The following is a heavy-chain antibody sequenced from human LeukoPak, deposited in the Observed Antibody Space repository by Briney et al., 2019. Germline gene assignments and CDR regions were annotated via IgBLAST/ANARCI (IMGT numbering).Heavy chain of an antibody. CDR2: IYTSGST. Sequence: SETLSLTCAVYGGSFSSYSWSWVRHPPGRGLEGIGRIYTSGSTNYNPSLKSRVTISVDTSKNQFSLKLSSVTAADTAVYYCARDGWGAAAGRGYYYYMDVWGKGTTVTVSS. CDR1: GGSFSSYS. D-gene: IGHD6-13*01. CDR3: ARDGWGAAAGRGYYYYMDV. V-gene: IGHV4-4*07. J-gene: IGHJ6*03.